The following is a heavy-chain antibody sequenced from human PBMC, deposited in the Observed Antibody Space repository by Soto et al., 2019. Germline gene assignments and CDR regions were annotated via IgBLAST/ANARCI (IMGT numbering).Heavy chain of an antibody. CDR3: ASTYYNASSGPFDY. CDR2: IYYSGST. J-gene: IGHJ4*02. CDR1: GGSISSYY. Sequence: SETLSLTCTVSGGSISSYYWSWIRQPPGKGLEWIGYIYYSGSTNYNPSLKSRVTISVDTSKNQFSLKLSSVTAADTAVYYCASTYYNASSGPFDYWGQGTPVTVSS. D-gene: IGHD3-22*01. V-gene: IGHV4-59*08.